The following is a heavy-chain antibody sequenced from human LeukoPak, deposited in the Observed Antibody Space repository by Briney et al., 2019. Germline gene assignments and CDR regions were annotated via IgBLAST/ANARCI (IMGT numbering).Heavy chain of an antibody. CDR2: IYSGGST. D-gene: IGHD2-15*01. CDR3: ARGGTFPIFDY. Sequence: GGSLRLSCAASGFTFSSNYMSWVRQAPGKGLEWVSVIYSGGSTYYADSVKGRFTISRDNSKNTLYLQMHSLRAEDTAVYYCARGGTFPIFDYWGQGTLVTVSS. J-gene: IGHJ4*02. CDR1: GFTFSSNY. V-gene: IGHV3-53*01.